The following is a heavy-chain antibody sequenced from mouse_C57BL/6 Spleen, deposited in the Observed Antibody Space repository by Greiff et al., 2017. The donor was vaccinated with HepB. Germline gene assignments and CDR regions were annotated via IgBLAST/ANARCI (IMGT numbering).Heavy chain of an antibody. V-gene: IGHV1-54*01. CDR2: INPGSGGT. CDR1: GYAFTNYL. Sequence: VKLMESGAELVRPGTSVKVSCKASGYAFTNYLIEWVKQRPGQGLEWIGVINPGSGGTNYNEKFKGKATLTADKSSSTAYMQLSSLTSEDSAVYFCARGGSSRTFDYWGQGTTLTVSS. D-gene: IGHD3-2*02. CDR3: ARGGSSRTFDY. J-gene: IGHJ2*01.